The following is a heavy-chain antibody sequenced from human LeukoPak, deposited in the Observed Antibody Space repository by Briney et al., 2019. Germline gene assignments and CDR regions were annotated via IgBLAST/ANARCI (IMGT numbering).Heavy chain of an antibody. J-gene: IGHJ5*02. Sequence: SETLSLTCAVYGGSFSGYYWSWIRQPPGKGLEWIGEINHSGSTNYNPSLKSRVTISVDTSKNQFSPKLSSVTAADTAVYYCASLAAADPPEVWFDPWGQGTLVTVSS. V-gene: IGHV4-34*01. CDR3: ASLAAADPPEVWFDP. CDR1: GGSFSGYY. D-gene: IGHD6-13*01. CDR2: INHSGST.